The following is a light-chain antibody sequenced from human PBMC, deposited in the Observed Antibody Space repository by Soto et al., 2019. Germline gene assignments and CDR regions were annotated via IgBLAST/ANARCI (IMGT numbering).Light chain of an antibody. Sequence: QSVLTQLPSVSGAPGQRVTISCTGSSSNIGAGYDVHWYQQLPETAPKLLIYGNSNRPSGVPDRFSGSKSGTSASLAITGLQAEDAADYYCQSYDSSLSVVFGGGTKRTVL. CDR1: SSNIGAGYD. CDR2: GNS. CDR3: QSYDSSLSVV. V-gene: IGLV1-40*01. J-gene: IGLJ2*01.